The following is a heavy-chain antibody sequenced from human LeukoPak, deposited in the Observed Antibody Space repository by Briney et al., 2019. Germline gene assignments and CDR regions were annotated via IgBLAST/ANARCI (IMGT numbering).Heavy chain of an antibody. CDR2: IYYSGST. CDR1: GGSISSRSYY. CDR3: ARGVEFYDYVWGSYPPGAFDI. V-gene: IGHV4-39*07. D-gene: IGHD3-16*02. Sequence: SETLSLTCTVSGGSISSRSYYWGWIRQPPGKGLEWIGSIYYSGSTYYNPSLKSRVTISVDTSKNQFSLKLSSVTAADTAVYYCARGVEFYDYVWGSYPPGAFDIWGQGTMVTVSS. J-gene: IGHJ3*02.